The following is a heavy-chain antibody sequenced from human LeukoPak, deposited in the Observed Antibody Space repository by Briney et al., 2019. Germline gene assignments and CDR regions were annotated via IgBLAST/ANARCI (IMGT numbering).Heavy chain of an antibody. J-gene: IGHJ4*02. CDR1: GGSISSYY. CDR2: IYYSGST. Sequence: SETLSLTCTVSGGSISSYYWSWIRQPPGKGLEWIGYIYYSGSTNYNPSLKSRVTISVDTSKNQFSLKLSSVTAADTAVYYCARAVDSSSGSPVGYWGQGTLVTVSS. V-gene: IGHV4-59*01. CDR3: ARAVDSSSGSPVGY. D-gene: IGHD6-13*01.